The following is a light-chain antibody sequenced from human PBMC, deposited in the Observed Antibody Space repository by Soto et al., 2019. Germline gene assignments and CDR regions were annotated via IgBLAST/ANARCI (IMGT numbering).Light chain of an antibody. CDR1: QNISIY. J-gene: IGKJ3*01. Sequence: DIQMTQSPSSLSASVGDRVTITCRASQNISIYLNWYQQKPGKAPKLLIYTVSNLQSGVPSRFSADGSGTDFTLTISSLQPEDFATYYCQQSSSTPPFTFGPGTNVDIK. V-gene: IGKV1-39*01. CDR2: TVS. CDR3: QQSSSTPPFT.